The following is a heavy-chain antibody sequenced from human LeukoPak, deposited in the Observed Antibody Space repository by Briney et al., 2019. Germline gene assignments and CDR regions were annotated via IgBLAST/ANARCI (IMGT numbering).Heavy chain of an antibody. CDR1: GFTVSSNY. J-gene: IGHJ6*02. Sequence: GGSLRLSCAASGFTVSSNYMSWVRQASGKGLEWVSVIYSGGSTYYADSVKGRFTISRDNSKNTLYLQMNSLRAEDTAVYYCARCTVTTYYYYYYGMDVWGQGTTVTVSS. V-gene: IGHV3-66*01. CDR3: ARCTVTTYYYYYYGMDV. CDR2: IYSGGST. D-gene: IGHD4-11*01.